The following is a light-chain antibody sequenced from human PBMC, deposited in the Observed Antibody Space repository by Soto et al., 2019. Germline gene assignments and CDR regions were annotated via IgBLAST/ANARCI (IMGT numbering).Light chain of an antibody. CDR2: DVS. CDR3: SSYTSSSTYV. Sequence: CVRTKAAYGSGTDGRSLTIAYTEKRNDVGGYNYVSWYQQYPGKAPRLVISDVSNRPSGVSNRFSGSKSGNSASLTISWLQAEDEADYYCSSYTSSSTYVFGNGTKVTVL. V-gene: IGLV2-14*01. CDR1: RNDVGGYNY. J-gene: IGLJ1*01.